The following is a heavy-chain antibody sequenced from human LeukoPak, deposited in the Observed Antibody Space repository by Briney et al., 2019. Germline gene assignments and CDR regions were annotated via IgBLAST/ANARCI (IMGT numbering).Heavy chain of an antibody. CDR2: IRHDGST. J-gene: IGHJ5*02. Sequence: PSETLSLTCAVSGGSFRGYYWSWIRQPPGKRLEWIGDIRHDGSTNYNTSLKSRVTISVDTSKNQFSLKSRSVPAADTAVYYCATNPGGYCSSGDCYGEAPWGQGTLVTVSS. V-gene: IGHV4-34*01. D-gene: IGHD2-15*01. CDR3: ATNPGGYCSSGDCYGEAP. CDR1: GGSFRGYY.